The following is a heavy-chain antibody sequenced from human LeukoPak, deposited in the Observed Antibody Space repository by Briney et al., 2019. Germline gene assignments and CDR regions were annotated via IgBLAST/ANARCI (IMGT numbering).Heavy chain of an antibody. Sequence: SETLSLTCAVYGGSFSGYYWSWIRQPPGKGLEWIWEINHSGSTNYNPSLKSRVTISVDTSKNQFSLKLSSVTAADTAVYYCASRLWFGELLPLDYWGQGTLVTVSS. CDR3: ASRLWFGELLPLDY. CDR2: INHSGST. V-gene: IGHV4-34*01. D-gene: IGHD3-10*01. CDR1: GGSFSGYY. J-gene: IGHJ4*02.